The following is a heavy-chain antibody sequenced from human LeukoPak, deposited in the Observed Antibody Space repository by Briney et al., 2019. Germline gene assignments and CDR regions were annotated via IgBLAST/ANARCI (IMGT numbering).Heavy chain of an antibody. CDR1: GFTFSSYT. CDR2: IGGSGDGT. J-gene: IGHJ6*02. CDR3: ARGTPGYYYGSGSYWPLDV. D-gene: IGHD3-10*01. V-gene: IGHV3-23*01. Sequence: GGSLRLSCAASGFTFSSYTMTWVRQAPGKGLEWVSSIGGSGDGTYYADSVKGRFTISRDNAKNSLYLQMNSLRAEDTALYHCARGTPGYYYGSGSYWPLDVWGQGTTVTVSS.